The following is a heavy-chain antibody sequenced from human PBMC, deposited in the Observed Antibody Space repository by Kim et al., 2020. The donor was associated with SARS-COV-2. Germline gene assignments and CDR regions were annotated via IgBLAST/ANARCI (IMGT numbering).Heavy chain of an antibody. CDR1: GFTFNSFS. J-gene: IGHJ2*01. Sequence: GGSLRLSCAASGFTFNSFSMNWVRQAPGKGLEWVSYISSGGSSRAYADSVKGRFIISRDNAENSLHLQMDHLRDDDTAMYYCVRDKAWGSG. V-gene: IGHV3-48*02. CDR2: ISSGGSSR. CDR3: VRDKA.